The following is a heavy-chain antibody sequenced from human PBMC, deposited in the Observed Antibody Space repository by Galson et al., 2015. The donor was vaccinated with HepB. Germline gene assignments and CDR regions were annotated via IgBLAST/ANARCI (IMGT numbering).Heavy chain of an antibody. CDR2: IKQAESEK. CDR3: ARVPRFLKWLNGDWFYP. D-gene: IGHD3-3*01. V-gene: IGHV3-7*02. J-gene: IGHJ5*02. CDR1: GFTFSGYW. Sequence: SLRLSCAAAGFTFSGYWMTWVRQAPGKGLEWVANIKQAESEKYYVDSVKGRFTISRDNANSSVDLQMNNLRAEDTAFYYCARVPRFLKWLNGDWFYPSGQGTLGTVSS.